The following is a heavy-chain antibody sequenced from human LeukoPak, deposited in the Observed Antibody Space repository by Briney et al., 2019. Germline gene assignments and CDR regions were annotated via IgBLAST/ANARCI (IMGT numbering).Heavy chain of an antibody. J-gene: IGHJ4*02. CDR1: GGSFSGYY. CDR3: SSMLYCSSTSCYFRDY. CDR2: INHSGST. V-gene: IGHV4-34*01. D-gene: IGHD2-2*01. Sequence: SETLSLTCAVYGGSFSGYYWSWIRQPPGKGLEWIGEINHSGSTNYNPSLKSRVTISVDTSKNQFSLKLSSVTAADTAVYYCSSMLYCSSTSCYFRDYWGQGTLVTVSS.